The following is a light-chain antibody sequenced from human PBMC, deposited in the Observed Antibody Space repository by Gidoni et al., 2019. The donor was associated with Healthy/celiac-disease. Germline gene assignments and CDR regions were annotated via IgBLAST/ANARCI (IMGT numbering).Light chain of an antibody. CDR1: GSNIGAGYD. CDR2: GNS. Sequence: QSVLTQPPSVSGAPGPRVTISCTGSGSNIGAGYDVPWYQQLPGTAPKLLIYGNSNRPSGVPDRFSGSKSGTSASLAITGLQAEDEADYYCHSYDSSLSGVVFGGGTKLTVL. J-gene: IGLJ2*01. CDR3: HSYDSSLSGVV. V-gene: IGLV1-40*01.